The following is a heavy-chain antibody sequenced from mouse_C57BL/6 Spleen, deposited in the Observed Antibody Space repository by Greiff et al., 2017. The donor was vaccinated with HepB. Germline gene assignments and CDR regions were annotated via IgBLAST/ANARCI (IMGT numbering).Heavy chain of an antibody. CDR3: TRDQNSKNWYFDV. CDR2: ISSGGDYI. D-gene: IGHD2-5*01. Sequence: EVKLQESGEGLVKPGGSLKLSCAASGFTFSSYAMSWVRQTPEKRLEWVAYISSGGDYIYYADTVKGRFTISRDNARNTLYLQMSSLKSEDTAMYYCTRDQNSKNWYFDVWGTGTTVTVSS. CDR1: GFTFSSYA. V-gene: IGHV5-9-1*02. J-gene: IGHJ1*03.